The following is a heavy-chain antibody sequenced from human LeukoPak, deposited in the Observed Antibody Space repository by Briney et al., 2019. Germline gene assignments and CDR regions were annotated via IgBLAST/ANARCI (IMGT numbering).Heavy chain of an antibody. V-gene: IGHV1-18*01. CDR1: GYTFTSYG. CDR2: ISAYNGNT. D-gene: IGHD3-9*01. J-gene: IGHJ4*02. CDR3: AILDYDILARSYVPYYFDY. Sequence: ASVKVSCKASGYTFTSYGISWVRQAPGQGLEWMGWISAYNGNTNYAQKLRGRVTITRDTSTSTAYMELRSLRSEDTAVYYSAILDYDILARSYVPYYFDYWGQGPLVTVS.